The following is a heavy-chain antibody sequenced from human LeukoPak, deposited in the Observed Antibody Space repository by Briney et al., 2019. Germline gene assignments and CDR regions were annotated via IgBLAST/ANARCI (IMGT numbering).Heavy chain of an antibody. CDR1: GGSISSSSYY. CDR2: IYYSGST. D-gene: IGHD3-22*01. J-gene: IGHJ6*02. CDR3: ARSYDSSGYYSSYYYGMDV. Sequence: SETLSLTCTVTGGSISSSSYYLGWIRQPPGKGLEWIVSIYYSGSTYYNPSLKSRVTISVDTSKNQFSLKLSSVTAADTAVYYCARSYDSSGYYSSYYYGMDVWGQGTTVTVSS. V-gene: IGHV4-39*01.